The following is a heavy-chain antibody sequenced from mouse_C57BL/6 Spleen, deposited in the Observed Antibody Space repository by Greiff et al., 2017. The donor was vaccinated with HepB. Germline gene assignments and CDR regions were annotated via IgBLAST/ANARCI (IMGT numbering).Heavy chain of an antibody. D-gene: IGHD2-1*01. CDR1: GFTFSSYG. CDR2: ISSGGSYT. CDR3: ARQGDGKSPFAY. Sequence: EVQVVESGGDLVKPGGSLKLSCAASGFTFSSYGMSWVRQTPDKRLEWVATISSGGSYTYYPDSVKGRFTISRDNAKNTLYLQMSSLKSEDTAMYYCARQGDGKSPFAYWGQGTLVTVSA. V-gene: IGHV5-6*01. J-gene: IGHJ3*01.